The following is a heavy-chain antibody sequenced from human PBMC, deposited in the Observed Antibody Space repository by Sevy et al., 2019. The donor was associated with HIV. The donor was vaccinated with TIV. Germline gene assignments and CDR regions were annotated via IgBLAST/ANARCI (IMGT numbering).Heavy chain of an antibody. CDR2: ISRVGDNT. CDR1: ASTFSSYA. J-gene: IGHJ6*02. Sequence: GESLKISCEVPASTFSSYAMSWVRQAPGKGLEWVSAISRVGDNTYYADSVKGRFTISRDNSKNTLYLQMNSLRGDDTAVYYCAKVMNGSDAPYYYYGMDVWGQGTTVTVSS. CDR3: AKVMNGSDAPYYYYGMDV. V-gene: IGHV3-23*01. D-gene: IGHD1-1*01.